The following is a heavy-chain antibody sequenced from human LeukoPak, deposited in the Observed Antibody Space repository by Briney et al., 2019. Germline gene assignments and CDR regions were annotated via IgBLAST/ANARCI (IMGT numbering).Heavy chain of an antibody. D-gene: IGHD6-13*01. V-gene: IGHV1-18*01. Sequence: GASVKVSCKASGYTLTSYGISWVRQAPGQGLEWMGWISAYNGNTNYAQKLQGRVTMTTDTSTSTAYMELRSLRSDDTAVYYCAREVRWAAGTSRRKYDYWGQGTLVTVSS. CDR3: AREVRWAAGTSRRKYDY. J-gene: IGHJ4*02. CDR1: GYTLTSYG. CDR2: ISAYNGNT.